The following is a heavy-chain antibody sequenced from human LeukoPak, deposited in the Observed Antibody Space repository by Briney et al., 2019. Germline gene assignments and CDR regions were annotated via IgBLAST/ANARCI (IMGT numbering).Heavy chain of an antibody. V-gene: IGHV3-30*03. CDR1: GFTFSSYG. CDR3: ARVGPGYTYVYGAPYYFDS. J-gene: IGHJ4*02. D-gene: IGHD5-18*01. Sequence: GGSLRLSCAASGFTFSSYGMHWVRQAPGKGLEWVAVISYDGSNKYYADSVKGRFTISRHNSGNTVYLQMNSLRAEDTAVYYCARVGPGYTYVYGAPYYFDSWGQGTLVTVSS. CDR2: ISYDGSNK.